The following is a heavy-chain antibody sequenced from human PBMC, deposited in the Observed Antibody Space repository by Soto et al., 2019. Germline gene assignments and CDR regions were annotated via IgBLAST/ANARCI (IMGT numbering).Heavy chain of an antibody. CDR1: GGSITSSSYY. CDR2: IYYSGRT. J-gene: IGHJ4*02. Sequence: QLQLQESGPGLVKPSETLSLTCTVSGGSITSSSYYWGWIRQPPGKGLEWIGSIYYSGRTYYSPSLKSRVTISVDTSKNQFSLRLSSVTSAETAVYYCARSKSKKTYDSSGYVDYWGQGTLVTVSS. V-gene: IGHV4-39*01. D-gene: IGHD3-22*01. CDR3: ARSKSKKTYDSSGYVDY.